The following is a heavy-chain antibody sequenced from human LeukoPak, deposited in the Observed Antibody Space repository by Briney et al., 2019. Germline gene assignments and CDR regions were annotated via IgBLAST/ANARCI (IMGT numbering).Heavy chain of an antibody. CDR1: GVTLSTCA. V-gene: IGHV3-23*01. CDR3: AKDRTVGASYWYFDL. CDR2: ISSSGSGDNT. Sequence: GGSLRLSCAASGVTLSTCAMSWARQAPGKGLEWVSGISSSGSGDNTYYADSVKGRFTISRDSSKNTLFLHMNTLRAEDTAIYYCAKDRTVGASYWYFDLWGRGTLVTVSS. D-gene: IGHD1-26*01. J-gene: IGHJ2*01.